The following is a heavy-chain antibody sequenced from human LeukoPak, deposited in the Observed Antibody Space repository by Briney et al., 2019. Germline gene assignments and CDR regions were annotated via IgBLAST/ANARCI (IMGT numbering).Heavy chain of an antibody. D-gene: IGHD2/OR15-2a*01. J-gene: IGHJ3*02. V-gene: IGHV3-23*01. Sequence: GESLRLSCVASGFTFSNHPMSWVRQAPGKGLEWVSSISSGGGISYYADSVKGRFTTSRDNFRDSLSLQMNSLRAEGTAVYYCATFSSAQNRYDAFDIWGQGTVVTLPS. CDR2: ISSGGGIS. CDR1: GFTFSNHP. CDR3: ATFSSAQNRYDAFDI.